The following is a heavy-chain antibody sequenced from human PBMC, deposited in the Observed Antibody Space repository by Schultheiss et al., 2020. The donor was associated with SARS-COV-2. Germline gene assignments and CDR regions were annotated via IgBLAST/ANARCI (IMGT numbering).Heavy chain of an antibody. CDR2: ISYDGSNK. CDR3: AREVDDAFDI. J-gene: IGHJ3*02. CDR1: GFTFSSYA. V-gene: IGHV3-30-3*01. Sequence: GGSLRLSCAASGFTFSSYAMHWVRQAPGKGLEWVAVISYDGSNKYYADSVKGRFTISRDNSNNTLSLQMNSLRAEDTAVYYCAREVDDAFDIWGQGTMVTVSS.